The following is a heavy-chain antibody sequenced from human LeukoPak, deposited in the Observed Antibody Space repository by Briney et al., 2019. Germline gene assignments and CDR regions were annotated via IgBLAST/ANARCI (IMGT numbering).Heavy chain of an antibody. CDR2: IYYSGST. CDR1: GGSISSYY. D-gene: IGHD2-2*01. V-gene: IGHV4-59*01. J-gene: IGHJ5*02. Sequence: PSGTLSLTCTVSGGSISSYYWSWIRQPPGKGLEWVGYIYYSGSTNYNPSLKSRVTILVETSKNQFPLKLRPVNAADAAVYSCARRKGYCSSSSCYYWFDPWVQGTLVTVCS. CDR3: ARRKGYCSSSSCYYWFDP.